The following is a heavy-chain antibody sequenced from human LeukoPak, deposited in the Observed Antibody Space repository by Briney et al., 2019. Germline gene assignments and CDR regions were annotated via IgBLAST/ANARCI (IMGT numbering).Heavy chain of an antibody. Sequence: PGGSLRLSCAASGFTFSSYSMNWVRQAPGKGLEWVSSISSSSSYIYYADSVKGRFTISRDNAKNSLYLQMNSLRAEDTAVYYCARDRRPSSWLGVGPWGQGTLVTVSS. D-gene: IGHD6-13*01. CDR1: GFTFSSYS. J-gene: IGHJ5*02. V-gene: IGHV3-21*01. CDR2: ISSSSSYI. CDR3: ARDRRPSSWLGVGP.